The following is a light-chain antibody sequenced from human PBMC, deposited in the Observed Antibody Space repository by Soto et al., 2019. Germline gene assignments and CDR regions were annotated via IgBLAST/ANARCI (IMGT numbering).Light chain of an antibody. V-gene: IGKV1-39*01. CDR3: QQYNNWPLT. Sequence: DIQISQSSSSLSASVGDRVTITCRASQSISSYLNWYQQKPGKAPKLLIYAASSLQSGVPSRFSGSGSGTVFTLTISSLQSEDFAVYYCQQYNNWPLTFGQGTRLEI. CDR2: AAS. CDR1: QSISSY. J-gene: IGKJ5*01.